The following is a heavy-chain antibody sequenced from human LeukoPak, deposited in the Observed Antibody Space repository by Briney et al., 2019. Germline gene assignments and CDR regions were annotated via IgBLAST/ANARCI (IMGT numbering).Heavy chain of an antibody. CDR2: INHSGST. D-gene: IGHD2-2*01. CDR1: GGSFSGYY. Sequence: ASETLSLTCAVYGGSFSGYYWSWIRQPPGKGLEWIGEINHSGSTNYNPSLKSRVTISVDTSKNQFSLKLSSVTAADTAVYYCARGPLRYCSSTSCYASGWYNYWGQGTLVTVSS. CDR3: ARGPLRYCSSTSCYASGWYNY. J-gene: IGHJ4*02. V-gene: IGHV4-34*01.